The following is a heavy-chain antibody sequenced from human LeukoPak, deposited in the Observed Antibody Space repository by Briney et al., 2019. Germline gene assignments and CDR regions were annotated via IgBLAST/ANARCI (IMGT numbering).Heavy chain of an antibody. V-gene: IGHV3-11*01. J-gene: IGHJ4*02. CDR2: ISSSGSTI. CDR3: ARGQTYYDILTGYYTPYYFDY. Sequence: GGSLRLSCAASGFTFSDYYMSWIRQAPGKGLEWVSYISSSGSTIYYADSVKGRFTISRDNAKNSLYLQMNSLRAEDTAVYYCARGQTYYDILTGYYTPYYFDYWGQGTLVTVSS. D-gene: IGHD3-9*01. CDR1: GFTFSDYY.